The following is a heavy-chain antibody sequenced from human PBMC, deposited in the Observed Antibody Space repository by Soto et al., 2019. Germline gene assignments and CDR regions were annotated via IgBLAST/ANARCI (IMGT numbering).Heavy chain of an antibody. CDR2: IYSGGST. Sequence: PGGSLRLSCAASGFTVSSNYMSWVRQAPGKVLEWVSVIYSGGSTYYADSVKGRFTISRDNSENTLYLQMNSLRAEDTAVYYCARTCSGGTCSFDYWGQGTLVTVSS. CDR3: ARTCSGGTCSFDY. CDR1: GFTVSSNY. J-gene: IGHJ4*02. D-gene: IGHD2-15*01. V-gene: IGHV3-66*01.